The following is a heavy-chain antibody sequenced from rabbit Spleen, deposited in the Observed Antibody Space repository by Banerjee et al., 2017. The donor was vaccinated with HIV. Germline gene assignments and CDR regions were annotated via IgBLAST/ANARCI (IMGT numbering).Heavy chain of an antibody. Sequence: QEQLEESGGGLVKPEGSLTLTCKASGFSFSDRDVMCWVRQAPGKGLEWIACINTATGKAVYASWAKGRFTISKTSSTTVTLQMTSLTVADTATYFCAGRGSAYGYAYGLWGPGTLVTVS. CDR1: GFSFSDRDV. CDR2: INTATGKA. V-gene: IGHV1S45*01. CDR3: AGRGSAYGYAYGL. J-gene: IGHJ4*01. D-gene: IGHD6-1*01.